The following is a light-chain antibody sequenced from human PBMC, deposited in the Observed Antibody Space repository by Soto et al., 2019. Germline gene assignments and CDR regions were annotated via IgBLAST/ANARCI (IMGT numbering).Light chain of an antibody. CDR2: DAS. CDR3: QQRSNWPLIT. V-gene: IGKV3-11*01. CDR1: QSVSSY. J-gene: IGKJ5*01. Sequence: EIVFTQSPAPLSLSPGERPTLSCRASQSVSSYLAWYQQKPGQAPRLLIYDASNRATGIPARFSGSGSGTDFTLTISSLEPEDFAVYYCQQRSNWPLITFCQGTRLETK.